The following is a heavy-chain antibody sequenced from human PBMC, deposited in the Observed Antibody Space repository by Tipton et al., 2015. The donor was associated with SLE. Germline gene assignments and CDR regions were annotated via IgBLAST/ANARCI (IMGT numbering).Heavy chain of an antibody. V-gene: IGHV3-23*03. D-gene: IGHD3-3*01. J-gene: IGHJ4*02. CDR1: GFTFSSYA. CDR2: VYSGGSSA. Sequence: SLRLSCAASGFTFSSYAMSWVRQAQGKGLEWVSIVYSGGSSAYADSVKGRFTVSRDNSANTLYLQMSSLRDEDTAVYYCAKFDFWSGYYSPNVDYWGRGTLVTVSS. CDR3: AKFDFWSGYYSPNVDY.